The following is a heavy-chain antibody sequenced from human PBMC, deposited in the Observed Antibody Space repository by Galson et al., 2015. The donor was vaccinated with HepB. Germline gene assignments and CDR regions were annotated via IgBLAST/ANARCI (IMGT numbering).Heavy chain of an antibody. V-gene: IGHV4-59*01. Sequence: LTCTVSGDSITTYYWSWIRQTPGKGLEWIGYMHYTGSTNYNTSLKSRVTISVDTSKNQFSLKLTSVTAADTAVYYCARAYGHSSAYSYVFGQDRNWFDPWGQGTLVTVSS. CDR1: GDSITTYY. CDR2: MHYTGST. D-gene: IGHD3-10*02. CDR3: ARAYGHSSAYSYVFGQDRNWFDP. J-gene: IGHJ5*02.